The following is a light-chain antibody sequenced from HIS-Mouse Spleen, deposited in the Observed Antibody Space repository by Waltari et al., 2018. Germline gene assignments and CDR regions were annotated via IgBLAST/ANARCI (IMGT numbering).Light chain of an antibody. V-gene: IGLV3-25*03. Sequence: SSELTQDPAVSVALGQTVRITCKGDSLRSYYASWYQQKPGQAPVLVIYKDSERPSGIPGRCSGSSSGTTVTLTISGVQAEDEADYYCQSADSSGTHVVFGGGTKLTVL. CDR3: QSADSSGTHVV. CDR1: SLRSYY. CDR2: KDS. J-gene: IGLJ2*01.